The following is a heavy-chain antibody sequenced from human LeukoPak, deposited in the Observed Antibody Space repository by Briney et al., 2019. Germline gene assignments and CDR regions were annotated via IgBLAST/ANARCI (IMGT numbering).Heavy chain of an antibody. Sequence: AGGSLRLSCAASGFTFDTYAMSWVRQAPGKGLEWVSSLRGSGSETFYADSVKGRFTISRDNSKSTLYLQMGSLRAEDTAIYYCATGGDGSGRYYDEGGDYWGQGTLVTVSS. V-gene: IGHV3-23*01. CDR1: GFTFDTYA. J-gene: IGHJ4*02. D-gene: IGHD3-10*01. CDR3: ATGGDGSGRYYDEGGDY. CDR2: LRGSGSET.